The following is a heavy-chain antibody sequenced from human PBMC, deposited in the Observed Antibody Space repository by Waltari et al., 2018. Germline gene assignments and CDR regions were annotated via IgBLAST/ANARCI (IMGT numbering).Heavy chain of an antibody. CDR1: GYTFTSYA. D-gene: IGHD2-15*01. CDR2: INAGNGNT. V-gene: IGHV1-3*01. J-gene: IGHJ3*02. CDR3: ARDPPFGYCSGGSCVDAFDI. Sequence: QVQLVQSGAEVKKPGASVKVSCKASGYTFTSYAMHWVRQAPGQRLEWMGWINAGNGNTKYSQKFQGRFTITRDTAASTAYMELSSLRSEDTAVYYCARDPPFGYCSGGSCVDAFDIWGQGTMVTVSS.